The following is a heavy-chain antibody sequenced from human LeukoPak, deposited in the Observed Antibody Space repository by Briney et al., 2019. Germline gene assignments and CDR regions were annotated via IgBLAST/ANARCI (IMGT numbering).Heavy chain of an antibody. CDR2: IYYSGST. D-gene: IGHD1-26*01. CDR1: GGSISSSSYY. J-gene: IGHJ4*03. Sequence: SETLSLTCTVSGGSISSSSYYWGWIRQPPGKGLEWTGSIYYSGSTYYNPSLKSRVTISVDTSKNQFSLKLSSVTAADTAVYYCVALHSGYFDFWGQGTTVTVSS. CDR3: VALHSGYFDF. V-gene: IGHV4-39*07.